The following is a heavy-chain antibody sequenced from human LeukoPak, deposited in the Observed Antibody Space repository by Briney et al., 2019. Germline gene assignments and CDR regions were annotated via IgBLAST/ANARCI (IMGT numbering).Heavy chain of an antibody. CDR3: ARGYYYYDSSGYYYWYFDL. J-gene: IGHJ2*01. Sequence: SETLSLTCTASGGSISSYYWSWIRQPAGKGLEWIWRIYTSGSTNYNPYLKSRVTMSVDTSKNQFSLKLSSVTAADTAVYYCARGYYYYDSSGYYYWYFDLWGRGTLVTVSS. V-gene: IGHV4-4*07. CDR1: GGSISSYY. CDR2: IYTSGST. D-gene: IGHD3-22*01.